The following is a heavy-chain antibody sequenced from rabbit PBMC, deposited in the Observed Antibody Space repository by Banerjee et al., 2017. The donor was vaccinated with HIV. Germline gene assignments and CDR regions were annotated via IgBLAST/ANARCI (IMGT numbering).Heavy chain of an antibody. J-gene: IGHJ4*01. CDR3: ARVVDAYAGYAWATAYYFDL. Sequence: QEHLEESGGGLVQPEGSLTLTCTASGFSFSSSNYICWVRQAPGKGLEWIACIYTSSGSTWYASWVNGRFTISRSTSLNTVTLQMTSLTAADTATYFCARVVDAYAGYAWATAYYFDLWGPGTLVTVS. CDR2: IYTSSGST. CDR1: GFSFSSSNY. D-gene: IGHD6-1*01. V-gene: IGHV1S43*01.